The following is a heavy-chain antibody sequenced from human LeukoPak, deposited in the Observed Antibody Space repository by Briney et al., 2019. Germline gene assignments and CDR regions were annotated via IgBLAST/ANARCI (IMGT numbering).Heavy chain of an antibody. CDR1: GNSLIDYC. D-gene: IGHD5-24*01. J-gene: IGHJ5*01. V-gene: IGHV1-2*02. CDR2: INPDSGGT. CDR3: AKDGDGYNAWFDS. Sequence: ASVKVSCKASGNSLIDYCIYWVRQAPEQGFEWMGWINPDSGGTEYAHKFQGRVTLTRDTSIDTVYMELRNLRSDDTAVYFCAKDGDGYNAWFDSWGQGTQVIVSS.